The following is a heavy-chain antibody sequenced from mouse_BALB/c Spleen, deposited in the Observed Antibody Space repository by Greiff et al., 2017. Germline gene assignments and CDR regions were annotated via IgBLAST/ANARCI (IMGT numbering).Heavy chain of an antibody. J-gene: IGHJ3*01. V-gene: IGHV1S135*01. CDR2: IDPFNGGT. CDR3: ARWAAY. CDR1: GYSFTSYY. Sequence: VQLQQSGPELMKPGASVKISCKASGYSFTSYYMHWVKQSHGKSLEWIGYIDPFNGGTSYNQKFKGKATLTVDKSSSTAYMHLSSLTSEDSAVYYCARWAAYWGQGTLVTVSA.